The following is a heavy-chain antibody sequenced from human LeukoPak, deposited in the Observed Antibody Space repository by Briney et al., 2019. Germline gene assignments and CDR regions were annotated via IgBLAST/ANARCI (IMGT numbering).Heavy chain of an antibody. CDR3: AKDLGSSNDY. D-gene: IGHD6-13*01. CDR1: GFTFSSYG. V-gene: IGHV3-30*18. J-gene: IGHJ4*02. CDR2: ISYDGSNK. Sequence: GGSLRLSCAASGFTFSSYGMDWVRQAPGKGLEWVAVISYDGSNKYYADSVKGRFTISRDNSKNTLYLQMNSLRAEDTAVYYCAKDLGSSNDYWGQGTLVTVSS.